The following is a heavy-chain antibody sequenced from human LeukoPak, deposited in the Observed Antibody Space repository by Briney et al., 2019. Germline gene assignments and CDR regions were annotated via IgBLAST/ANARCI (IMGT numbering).Heavy chain of an antibody. V-gene: IGHV1-2*02. CDR2: INPNSGGT. J-gene: IGHJ4*02. Sequence: ASVKVSCKASGYTFTGYYMHWVRQAPGQGLEWMGWINPNSGGTNYAQKFQGRVTMTRDTSISTAYMELSRLRSDDTAVYYCARAPLSPEITFGGVIVDFDYWGQGTLVTVSS. CDR1: GYTFTGYY. D-gene: IGHD3-16*02. CDR3: ARAPLSPEITFGGVIVDFDY.